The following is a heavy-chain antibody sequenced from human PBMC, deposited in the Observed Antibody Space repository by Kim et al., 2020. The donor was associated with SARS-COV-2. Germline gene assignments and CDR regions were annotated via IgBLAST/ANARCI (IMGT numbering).Heavy chain of an antibody. CDR3: AKDRYYYGSGSYGPNYYHYGMDV. CDR1: GFIFDDYA. J-gene: IGHJ6*02. D-gene: IGHD3-10*01. Sequence: GGSLRLSCAASGFIFDDYAMHWVRQATGKGLEWVSGISWSSGNIDYADSVKGRFTISRDNAKNSLYLQMNSLRVEDTTLYYCAKDRYYYGSGSYGPNYYHYGMDVWGQGTTVTVSS. V-gene: IGHV3-9*01. CDR2: ISWSSGNI.